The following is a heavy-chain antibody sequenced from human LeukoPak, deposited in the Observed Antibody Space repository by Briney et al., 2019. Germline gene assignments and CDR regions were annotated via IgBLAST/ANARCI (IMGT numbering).Heavy chain of an antibody. CDR3: ASATGITMAYYFDY. V-gene: IGHV3-30-3*01. CDR2: ISYDGSNK. Sequence: GGSLRLSCAASGFTFSSYAMHWVRQAPGKGLEWVAVISYDGSNKYYADSVKGRFTISRDNSKNTLYLQMNSLRVEDTAVYYCASATGITMAYYFDYWGQGTLVTVSS. J-gene: IGHJ4*02. D-gene: IGHD3-10*01. CDR1: GFTFSSYA.